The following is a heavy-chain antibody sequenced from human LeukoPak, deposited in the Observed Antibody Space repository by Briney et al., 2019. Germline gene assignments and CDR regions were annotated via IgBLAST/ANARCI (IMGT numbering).Heavy chain of an antibody. Sequence: GGSLRLSCAASGFTFSSYSMNWFRQSPGKGLEWVSSISSTSSYIYYADSVKGRFTISRDNAKNSLYLQMNSLRAEDTAVYYCARSIFNWFDPWGQGSLVTVSS. D-gene: IGHD2/OR15-2a*01. CDR3: ARSIFNWFDP. J-gene: IGHJ5*02. CDR2: ISSTSSYI. CDR1: GFTFSSYS. V-gene: IGHV3-21*01.